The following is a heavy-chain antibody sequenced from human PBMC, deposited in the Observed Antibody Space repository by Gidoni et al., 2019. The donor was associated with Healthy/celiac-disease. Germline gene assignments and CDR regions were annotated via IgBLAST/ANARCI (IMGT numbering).Heavy chain of an antibody. Sequence: QVQLQESGPGLVKPSQTLSLTCTVSGGSISSGSYYWSWIRQPAGKGLEWIGRIYTSGSTNYNPSLKSRVTISVDTSKNQFSLKLSSVTDADTAVYYCARGYSYGIVWCQGTLVTVSS. J-gene: IGHJ4*02. CDR2: IYTSGST. CDR3: ARGYSYGIV. D-gene: IGHD5-18*01. CDR1: GGSISSGSYY. V-gene: IGHV4-61*02.